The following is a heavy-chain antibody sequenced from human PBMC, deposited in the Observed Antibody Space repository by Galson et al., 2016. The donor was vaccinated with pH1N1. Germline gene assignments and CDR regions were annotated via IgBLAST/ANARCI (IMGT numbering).Heavy chain of an antibody. CDR2: ISGSGGYT. J-gene: IGHJ3*01. CDR3: ARDNLRGSGSPDASDV. CDR1: GFTFSSYA. D-gene: IGHD3-10*02. Sequence: SLRLSCAASGFTFSSYAMSWVRQAPGKGLEWVSAISGSGGYTYFADSVQGRFTISRDNSKNTLYLQMNTLRAEDTAVYYCARDNLRGSGSPDASDVWGQGTMVTVSP. V-gene: IGHV3-23*01.